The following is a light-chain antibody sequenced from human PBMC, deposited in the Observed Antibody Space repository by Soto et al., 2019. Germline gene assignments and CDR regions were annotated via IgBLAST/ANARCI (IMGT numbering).Light chain of an antibody. CDR1: QSVSSN. CDR2: VAS. J-gene: IGKJ4*01. V-gene: IGKV3-15*01. Sequence: EIVMTQSPATLSVSLGERATLSCRASQSVSSNLAWYQQKPGQTPKLLIYVASTRATGIPARFSGSGSGTEFNLTINSLQSEDFAVYYCQQYNGWPLTFGGGTKVEFK. CDR3: QQYNGWPLT.